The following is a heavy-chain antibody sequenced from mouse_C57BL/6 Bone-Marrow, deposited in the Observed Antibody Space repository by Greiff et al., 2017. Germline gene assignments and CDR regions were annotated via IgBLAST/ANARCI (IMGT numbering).Heavy chain of an antibody. J-gene: IGHJ4*01. V-gene: IGHV1-82*01. D-gene: IGHD1-1*01. CDR3: ANYYGSSYGAMDY. Sequence: QVQLKESGPELVKPGASVKISCKDSGYAFSSSWMNWVKQRPGKGLEWIGRIYPGDGDTNYNGKFKGKATLTADKSSSTAYMQLSSLTSEDSAVYFCANYYGSSYGAMDYWGQGTSVTVSS. CDR2: IYPGDGDT. CDR1: GYAFSSSW.